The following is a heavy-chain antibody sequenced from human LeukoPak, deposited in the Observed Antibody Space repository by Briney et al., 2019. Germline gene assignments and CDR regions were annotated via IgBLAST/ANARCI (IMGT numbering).Heavy chain of an antibody. CDR3: ARDPGIAVAGTVGHFDF. J-gene: IGHJ4*02. Sequence: GGSLRLPCAASGFTFSTYWMGWVRQAPGKGLEWVANIKQGGSEKHYVDSVKGRFTISRDNAKNSLYLQMSSLRVEDTALYYCARDPGIAVAGTVGHFDFWGQGTLVTVSS. D-gene: IGHD6-19*01. V-gene: IGHV3-7*03. CDR2: IKQGGSEK. CDR1: GFTFSTYW.